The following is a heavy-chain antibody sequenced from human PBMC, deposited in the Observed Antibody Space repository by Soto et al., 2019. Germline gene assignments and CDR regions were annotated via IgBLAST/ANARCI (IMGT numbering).Heavy chain of an antibody. D-gene: IGHD6-13*01. CDR3: ERLVAAAGNYYYYYGMDV. CDR2: IYPGDSDT. J-gene: IGHJ6*02. Sequence: PXEXLKISFKCSGYXFTSYWIVWVRHIPGKGLEWMGIIYPGDSDTRYSPSFQGKVKISADKSISTAYPQWSSLKASDTAMYYCERLVAAAGNYYYYYGMDVWGQGTTVTVSS. V-gene: IGHV5-51*01. CDR1: GYXFTSYW.